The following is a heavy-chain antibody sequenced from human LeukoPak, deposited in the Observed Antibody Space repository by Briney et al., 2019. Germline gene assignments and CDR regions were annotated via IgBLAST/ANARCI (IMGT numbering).Heavy chain of an antibody. D-gene: IGHD4-23*01. V-gene: IGHV1-2*02. J-gene: IGHJ4*02. CDR3: ARETPDYGGNGGNFDY. CDR1: GYTFTGYY. Sequence: ASVKVSCKASGYTFTGYYMHWVRQAPGQGLEWMGWINPNSGGTNYAQKFQGRVTMTRDTSISTAYMELSRLRSDYTAVYYCARETPDYGGNGGNFDYWGQGTLVTVSS. CDR2: INPNSGGT.